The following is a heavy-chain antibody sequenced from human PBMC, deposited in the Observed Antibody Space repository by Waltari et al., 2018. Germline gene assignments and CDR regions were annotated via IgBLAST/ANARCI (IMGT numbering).Heavy chain of an antibody. Sequence: EVQLVESGGGLVQPGGSLRLSCAASGFTFSSYEMNWVRQAPGKGLEWVSYIRSSGSTIYYADSVKGRFTISRDNAKNSLYLQMNSLRAEDTAVYYCARAPLRGGATDYWGQGTLVTVSS. CDR3: ARAPLRGGATDY. D-gene: IGHD1-26*01. J-gene: IGHJ4*02. CDR1: GFTFSSYE. V-gene: IGHV3-48*03. CDR2: IRSSGSTI.